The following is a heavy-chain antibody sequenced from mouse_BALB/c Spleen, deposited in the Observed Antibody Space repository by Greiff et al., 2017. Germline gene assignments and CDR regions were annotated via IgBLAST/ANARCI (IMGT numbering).Heavy chain of an antibody. CDR2: ISYSGST. Sequence: VQLQQSGPGLVKPSQSLSLTCTVTGYSITSDYAWNWIRQFPGNKLEWMGYISYSGSTSYNPSLKSRISITRDTSKNQFFLQLNSVTTEDTATYYCARGDDGYYPFAYWGQGTLVTVSA. CDR1: GYSITSDYA. J-gene: IGHJ3*01. CDR3: ARGDDGYYPFAY. D-gene: IGHD2-3*01. V-gene: IGHV3-2*02.